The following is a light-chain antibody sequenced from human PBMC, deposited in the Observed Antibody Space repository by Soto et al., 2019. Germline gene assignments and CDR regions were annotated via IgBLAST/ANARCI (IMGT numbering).Light chain of an antibody. J-gene: IGLJ3*02. CDR1: SSDVGGYNF. V-gene: IGLV2-14*01. CDR3: SSFTSSSTLV. CDR2: DVS. Sequence: QSVLTQPASVSGSPGQSITISCTGTSSDVGGYNFVSWYQQHPGKAPKLILYDVSNRPSGASDRFSGSKSGNTASLTISGLQAEDGADYYCSSFTSSSTLVFGGGTKLTVL.